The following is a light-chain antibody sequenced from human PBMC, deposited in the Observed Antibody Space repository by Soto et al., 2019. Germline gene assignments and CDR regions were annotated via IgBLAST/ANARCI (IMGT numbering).Light chain of an antibody. Sequence: QSVLTQPASVSGSPGQSITISCTGTSSDVGSYNLVSWYQQYPGTAPKLMIYEVSNRPSGVSNRFSGSKSGNTASLTISGLQAEDEADYYCSSYTSSSFWVFGGGTKVTVL. CDR2: EVS. V-gene: IGLV2-14*02. J-gene: IGLJ3*02. CDR3: SSYTSSSFWV. CDR1: SSDVGSYNL.